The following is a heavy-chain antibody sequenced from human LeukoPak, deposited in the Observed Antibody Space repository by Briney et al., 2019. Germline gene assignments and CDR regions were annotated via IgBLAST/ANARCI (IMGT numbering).Heavy chain of an antibody. CDR2: IYSSGST. CDR3: ARSDGYGLVGI. J-gene: IGHJ3*02. Sequence: SETLSLTCRVSGVSISSGSNYWGWIRQPPGKTLEWIGSIYSSGSTYYDSSLKSRVIILIDTAKNHFSLNLSSVTAADTAVYYCARSDGYGLVGIWGQGTMVTVSS. CDR1: GVSISSGSNY. V-gene: IGHV4-39*07. D-gene: IGHD3-10*01.